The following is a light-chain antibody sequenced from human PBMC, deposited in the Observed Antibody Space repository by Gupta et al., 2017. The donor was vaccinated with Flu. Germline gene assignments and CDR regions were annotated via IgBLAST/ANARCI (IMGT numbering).Light chain of an antibody. CDR2: VAS. CDR3: QQSARSWLT. Sequence: SFLPAAVGASVSITSLTCRSRNTDWHWYQQKPGQSPRRLIYVASHLDSGVPSRFSGSGSGTDFTLTISELEDEDVATYYCQQSARSWLTFGGGTKVEIK. J-gene: IGKJ4*01. CDR1: RSRNTD. V-gene: IGKV1-39*01.